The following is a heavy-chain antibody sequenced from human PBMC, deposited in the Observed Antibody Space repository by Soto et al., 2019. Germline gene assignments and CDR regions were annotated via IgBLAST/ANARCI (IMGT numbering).Heavy chain of an antibody. Sequence: PSETLSLTCAVYGGSFSGYYWSWIRQPPGKGLEWIGEINHSGSTNYNPSLKSRVTISVDTSKNQFSLKLSSVTAADTAVYYCARGRSGSHGYYYYYGMDVWGQGTTVTVSS. D-gene: IGHD3-10*01. CDR3: ARGRSGSHGYYYYYGMDV. J-gene: IGHJ6*02. CDR1: GGSFSGYY. V-gene: IGHV4-34*01. CDR2: INHSGST.